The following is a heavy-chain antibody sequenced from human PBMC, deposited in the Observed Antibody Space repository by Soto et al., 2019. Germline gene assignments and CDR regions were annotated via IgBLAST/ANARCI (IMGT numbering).Heavy chain of an antibody. D-gene: IGHD6-13*01. Sequence: PSETLSLTCTVSGGSISSGGYYWSWIRQHPGKGLEWIGYIYYSGSTYYNPSLKSRVTISVDTSKNQFSLKLSSVTAADTAVYYCARAPYSSSWYSLSYYFDYWGQGTLVTVSS. CDR2: IYYSGST. CDR3: ARAPYSSSWYSLSYYFDY. V-gene: IGHV4-31*03. J-gene: IGHJ4*02. CDR1: GGSISSGGYY.